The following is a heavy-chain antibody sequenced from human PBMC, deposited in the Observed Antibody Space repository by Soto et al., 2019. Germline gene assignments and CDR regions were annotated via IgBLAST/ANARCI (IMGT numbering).Heavy chain of an antibody. V-gene: IGHV1-18*01. J-gene: IGHJ4*02. CDR2: ISGYNGDT. CDR1: GYTFTSYG. Sequence: QVQLVQSGAEVKKPGASVKVSCKASGYTFTSYGISWVRQAPGQGLAWMGWISGYNGDTNYAQKLQGRVTLTTDTSTSTAYLEVMTLRSDDTAVYYCAREGSYHDFDYWGLGTLVTVSS. CDR3: AREGSYHDFDY. D-gene: IGHD3-22*01.